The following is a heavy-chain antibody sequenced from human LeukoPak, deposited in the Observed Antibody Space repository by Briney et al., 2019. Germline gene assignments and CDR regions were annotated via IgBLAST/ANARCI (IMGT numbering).Heavy chain of an antibody. V-gene: IGHV1-8*01. CDR1: GYPFTSYD. J-gene: IGHJ5*02. CDR3: ARLPGYFGAS. Sequence: GASVKVSCEASGYPFTSYDLNWVRQAPGQRLEWMGCMNVKSGTADYAPKFQGRVTMTRNTSISTAYMELSSLRPEDTAVYYCARLPGYFGASWGQGTLVTVSS. D-gene: IGHD4/OR15-4a*01. CDR2: MNVKSGTA.